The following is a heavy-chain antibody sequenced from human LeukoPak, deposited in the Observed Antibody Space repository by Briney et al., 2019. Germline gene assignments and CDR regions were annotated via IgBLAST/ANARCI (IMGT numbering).Heavy chain of an antibody. J-gene: IGHJ4*02. CDR2: TNPNSGNT. Sequence: ASVKVSCKASGYTFTSYDINWVRQAAGQGLEWMGWTNPNSGNTGYAQRFQGRLTMTGDTSINTAYMELSSLRSEDTAVYYCARVSETPAYYYTSGYYYLGYWGQGTLVTVSS. D-gene: IGHD3-22*01. CDR1: GYTFTSYD. V-gene: IGHV1-8*01. CDR3: ARVSETPAYYYTSGYYYLGY.